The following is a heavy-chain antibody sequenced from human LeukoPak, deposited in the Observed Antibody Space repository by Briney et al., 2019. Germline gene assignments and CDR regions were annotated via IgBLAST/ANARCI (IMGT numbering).Heavy chain of an antibody. V-gene: IGHV3-11*01. D-gene: IGHD2-15*01. CDR3: ARVLRYCSGGNCYSGGLGYMDV. J-gene: IGHJ6*03. CDR2: ISRSGSTK. Sequence: GGSLRLSCAASGFTFSDYNMRWIRQAPGKGLGWVSSISRSGSTKYYADSVKGRFTISRDNAKNSLFLQMNSLRAEDTAVYYCARVLRYCSGGNCYSGGLGYMDVWGKGTTVTISS. CDR1: GFTFSDYN.